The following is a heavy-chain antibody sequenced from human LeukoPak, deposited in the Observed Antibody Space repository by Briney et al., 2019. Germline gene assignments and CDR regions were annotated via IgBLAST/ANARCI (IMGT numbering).Heavy chain of an antibody. Sequence: SETLSLTCAIYSESFSGYFWSWIRQPPGKGLEWIGSIYYSGSTYYNPSLKSRVTISVDTSKNQFSLKLSSVTAADTAVYYCARVHCSGGSCYLPNYYYYYYMDVWGKGTTVTVSS. D-gene: IGHD2-15*01. V-gene: IGHV4-34*01. CDR3: ARVHCSGGSCYLPNYYYYYYMDV. J-gene: IGHJ6*03. CDR1: SESFSGYF. CDR2: IYYSGST.